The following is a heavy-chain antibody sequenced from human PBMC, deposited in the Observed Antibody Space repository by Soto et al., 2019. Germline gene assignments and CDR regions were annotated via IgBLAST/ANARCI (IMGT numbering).Heavy chain of an antibody. D-gene: IGHD2-21*01. CDR1: GFTFSSYW. CDR2: VNSDESTT. Sequence: VQLVASGGGLVQPGGSLRLSCAASGFTFSSYWMHWVRQGPGKGLVWVSRVNSDESTTSYADPVKGRFTISRDNAKNTLYLQMSSLRVEDTALYYCVCFECGRTAVVNAMEANGYWGQGTLVTVSS. V-gene: IGHV3-74*01. CDR3: VCFECGRTAVVNAMEANGY. J-gene: IGHJ4*02.